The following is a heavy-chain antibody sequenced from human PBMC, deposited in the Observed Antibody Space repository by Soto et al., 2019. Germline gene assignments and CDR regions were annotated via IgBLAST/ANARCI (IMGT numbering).Heavy chain of an antibody. CDR3: AREFTVVPAAMRPYYYYMDV. J-gene: IGHJ6*03. CDR2: ISAYNGNT. V-gene: IGHV1-18*01. CDR1: GYTFTSYG. Sequence: GASVKVSCKASGYTFTSYGISWVRQAPGQGLEWMGWISAYNGNTNYAQKLQGRVTMTTDTSTSTAYMELRSLRSDDTAVYYCAREFTVVPAAMRPYYYYMDVWGKGTTFTVSS. D-gene: IGHD2-2*01.